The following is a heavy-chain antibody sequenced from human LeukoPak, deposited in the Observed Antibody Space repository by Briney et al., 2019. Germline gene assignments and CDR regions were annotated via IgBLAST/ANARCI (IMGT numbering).Heavy chain of an antibody. V-gene: IGHV3-48*03. Sequence: GGSLRLSCAASGFTFSSYEMNWVRQAPGKGLEWVSYISSSGSTIYYADSVKGRFTISRDNAKNSLYLQMNSLRADDTAVYFCASRASSGYPYYLDYWGQGTLVTVSS. CDR1: GFTFSSYE. CDR3: ASRASSGYPYYLDY. CDR2: ISSSGSTI. J-gene: IGHJ4*02. D-gene: IGHD3-22*01.